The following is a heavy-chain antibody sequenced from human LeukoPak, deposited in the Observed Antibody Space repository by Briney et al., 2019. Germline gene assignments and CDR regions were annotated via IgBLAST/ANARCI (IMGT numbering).Heavy chain of an antibody. CDR3: ARDSGSDAFDI. Sequence: SETLSLTCTVSGYSISSGYYWGWIRQPPGQGLEWIGSIYHSGSTYYNPSLKSRVTISVDTSKNQFSLKLSSVTAADTAVYYCARDSGSDAFDIWGQGTMVTVSS. CDR1: GYSISSGYY. CDR2: IYHSGST. J-gene: IGHJ3*02. V-gene: IGHV4-38-2*02. D-gene: IGHD3-10*01.